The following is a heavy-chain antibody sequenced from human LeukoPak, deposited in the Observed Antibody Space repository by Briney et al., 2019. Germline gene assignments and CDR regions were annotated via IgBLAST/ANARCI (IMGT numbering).Heavy chain of an antibody. J-gene: IGHJ6*03. CDR1: GGSISSGSYY. D-gene: IGHD5-12*01. Sequence: PSETLSLTCTVSGGSISSGSYYWSWIRQPAGKGLEWIGEINHSGRTNYNPSLKSRVTISLDTSKNQFSLNLPSVTAADTAVYYCARTIQWALRSNYYYYMDVWGKGTTVTVSS. CDR2: INHSGRT. CDR3: ARTIQWALRSNYYYYMDV. V-gene: IGHV4-61*10.